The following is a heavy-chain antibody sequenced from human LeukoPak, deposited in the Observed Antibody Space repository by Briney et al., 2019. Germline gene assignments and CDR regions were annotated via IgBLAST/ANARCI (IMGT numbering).Heavy chain of an antibody. V-gene: IGHV3-48*04. CDR2: ISPSGTPT. Sequence: GGSLRLSCAASGFTFSSYSMSWVREAPGEGLEWISFISPSGTPTYYADSVKGRFTISRDNADNSLFLQMSRRRVEDTAMYYCTRDPRQILNGDAFDLWGQGTMVTVSS. CDR3: TRDPRQILNGDAFDL. CDR1: GFTFSSYS. J-gene: IGHJ3*01. D-gene: IGHD2/OR15-2a*01.